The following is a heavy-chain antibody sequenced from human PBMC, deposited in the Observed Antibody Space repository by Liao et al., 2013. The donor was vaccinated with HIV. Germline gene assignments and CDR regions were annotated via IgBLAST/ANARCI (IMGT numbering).Heavy chain of an antibody. CDR2: INHSGST. J-gene: IGHJ5*02. V-gene: IGHV4-34*01. D-gene: IGHD6-13*01. CDR1: GGSFSGYY. Sequence: QVQLQQWGAGLLKPSETLSLTCAVYGGSFSGYYWSWIRQPPGKGLEWIGEINHSGSTNYNPSLKSRDTISVDTSKNQFSLKMSSVTAADTAVYYCARGNSSRWFDPWGQGALVTVSS. CDR3: ARGNSSRWFDP.